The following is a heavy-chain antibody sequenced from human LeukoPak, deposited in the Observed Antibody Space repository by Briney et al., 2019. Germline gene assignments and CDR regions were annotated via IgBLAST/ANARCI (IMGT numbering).Heavy chain of an antibody. D-gene: IGHD3-16*01. CDR1: GFTFSSYA. Sequence: GGSLRLSCTASGFTFSSYAVSWVRQAPGKGLEWVSLIGGSGVSTYYADSVKGRFTISRDNSKNTLYMQMHSLRAEDTAVYYCARWDLVEFYFDYWGQGTLVTVSS. CDR3: ARWDLVEFYFDY. CDR2: IGGSGVST. V-gene: IGHV3-23*01. J-gene: IGHJ4*02.